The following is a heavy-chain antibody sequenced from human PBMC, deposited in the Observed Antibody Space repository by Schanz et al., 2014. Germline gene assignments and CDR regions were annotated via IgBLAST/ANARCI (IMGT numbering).Heavy chain of an antibody. CDR2: INPNSGGT. J-gene: IGHJ5*02. D-gene: IGHD3-3*01. V-gene: IGHV1-2*06. CDR3: ARESVSRTRLFDP. CDR1: GYTFTGYS. Sequence: QGLLVQSGADVKKPGASVKVSCKASGYTFTGYSMHWVRQAPGQGLEWMGRINPNSGGTNYAQKFQGRVTMTRNTSTSTAYMELRGLRSDDTAVYYCARESVSRTRLFDPWGQGTLVTVSS.